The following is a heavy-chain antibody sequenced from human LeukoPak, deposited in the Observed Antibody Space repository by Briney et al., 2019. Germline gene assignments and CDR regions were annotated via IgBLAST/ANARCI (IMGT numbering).Heavy chain of an antibody. J-gene: IGHJ5*02. CDR3: ASVYLETMAGFDP. V-gene: IGHV4-34*01. CDR2: INHSGST. D-gene: IGHD1/OR15-1a*01. CDR1: GGSFSGYY. Sequence: SETLSLTCAVYGGSFSGYYWSWIRQPPGKGLEWIGEINHSGSTNYNPSLKSRVTISVDTSKNQFSLKLSSVTAADTAVYYCASVYLETMAGFDPWGQGTLVTVSS.